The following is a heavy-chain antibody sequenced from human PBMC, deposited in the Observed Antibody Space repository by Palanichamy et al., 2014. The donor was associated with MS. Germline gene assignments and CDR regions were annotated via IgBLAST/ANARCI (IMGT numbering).Heavy chain of an antibody. CDR1: GFTFSSFW. J-gene: IGHJ5*02. D-gene: IGHD1-7*01. Sequence: EVQMVESGGGLVQPGGSLRLSCAASGFTFSSFWMHWVRQAPGKGLLWVSHINGDGSDTHYADSVKGRFTISRGNAKNTLFLQMNSLRGEDTAVYYCARDLRTTNWFDPWGQGTLVTVSS. CDR2: INGDGSDT. V-gene: IGHV3-74*01. CDR3: ARDLRTTNWFDP.